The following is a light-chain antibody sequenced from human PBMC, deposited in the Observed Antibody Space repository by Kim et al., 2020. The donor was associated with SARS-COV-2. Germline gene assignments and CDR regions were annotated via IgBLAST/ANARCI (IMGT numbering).Light chain of an antibody. Sequence: DIQMTQSPSSLSASVGDRVTITCRASQDIANSLAWYQQKPGKVPKLLIYAASTLQSGVPSRFSGGGSGTQFTLTIGSLQTEDVATYYCQKYNSAPWTFGPGTKVDIK. J-gene: IGKJ1*01. V-gene: IGKV1-27*01. CDR1: QDIANS. CDR3: QKYNSAPWT. CDR2: AAS.